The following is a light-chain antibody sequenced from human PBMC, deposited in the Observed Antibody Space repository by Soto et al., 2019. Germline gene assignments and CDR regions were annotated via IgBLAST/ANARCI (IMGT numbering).Light chain of an antibody. Sequence: SYELTQPPSVSVSRGQTARITCSGDALPKQYAYWYQQKPGQAPVLVIYKDSERPSGIPERFSGSSSGTTVTLTISGVQAEDEADYYCQSADSSGTGVFGGGTNLTVL. V-gene: IGLV3-25*03. CDR2: KDS. CDR1: ALPKQY. CDR3: QSADSSGTGV. J-gene: IGLJ2*01.